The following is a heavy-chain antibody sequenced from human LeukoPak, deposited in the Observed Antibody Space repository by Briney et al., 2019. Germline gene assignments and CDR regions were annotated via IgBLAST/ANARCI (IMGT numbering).Heavy chain of an antibody. CDR3: AKASTNYYYFYRIGV. CDR2: ITWDGVKT. J-gene: IGHJ6*04. V-gene: IGHV3-43*01. Sequence: GGSLRLSCTASGFNFGEYTMRWVRQAPGKGLEWLSLITWDGVKTQYADSVKGRFIISRDNSKNSLYLLLDSLRTEDTALYYCAKASTNYYYFYRIGVWGKGTTVTVSS. CDR1: GFNFGEYT.